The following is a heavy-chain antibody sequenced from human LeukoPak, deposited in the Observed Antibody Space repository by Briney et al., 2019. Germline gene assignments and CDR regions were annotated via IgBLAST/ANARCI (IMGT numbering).Heavy chain of an antibody. J-gene: IGHJ4*02. V-gene: IGHV1-2*02. CDR3: ARTIVGATGKFDY. CDR2: INPNSGGT. D-gene: IGHD1-26*01. CDR1: GYTFTGYY. Sequence: AASVKVSCKASGYTFTGYYMHWVRQAPGQGLEWMGWINPNSGGTNYAQKFQGRVTMTRDTSISTAYMELSRLRSDDTAVYYCARTIVGATGKFDYWGQGTLVTVSS.